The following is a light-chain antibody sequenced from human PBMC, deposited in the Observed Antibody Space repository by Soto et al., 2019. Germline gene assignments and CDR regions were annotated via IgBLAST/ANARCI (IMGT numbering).Light chain of an antibody. CDR1: SGHSSYI. CDR3: GTWDSNPRV. Sequence: QLVLTQSSSASASLGSSVKLTCTLSSGHSSYIIAWHQQQPGKAPRYLMKLEGSGSYSKGSGVPDRFSGSSSGADRYLTISNLQFEAEADYYCGTWDSNPRVFGGGTKLTVL. J-gene: IGLJ3*02. V-gene: IGLV4-60*02. CDR2: LEGSGSY.